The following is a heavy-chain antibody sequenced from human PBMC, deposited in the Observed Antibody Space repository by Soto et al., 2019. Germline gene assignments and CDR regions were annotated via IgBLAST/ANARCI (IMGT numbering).Heavy chain of an antibody. CDR1: GGSISSYY. CDR2: IYYSGST. Sequence: SEILSLTCTVSGGSISSYYWSWIRQPPGKGLEWIGYIYYSGSTNYNPSLKSRVTISVDTSKNQFSLKLSSVTAADTAVYYCARLSSDSLAARPGFDPWGQGTLVTVSS. J-gene: IGHJ5*02. D-gene: IGHD6-6*01. V-gene: IGHV4-59*08. CDR3: ARLSSDSLAARPGFDP.